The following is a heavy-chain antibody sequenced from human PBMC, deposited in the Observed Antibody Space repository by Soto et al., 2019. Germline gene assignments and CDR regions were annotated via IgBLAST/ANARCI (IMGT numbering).Heavy chain of an antibody. D-gene: IGHD3-10*01. CDR3: ARGAITMVQTGVFYFDY. V-gene: IGHV3-72*01. Sequence: GGSLRLSCAASGFTFSDHYMDWVRQAPGKGLEWVGRTRNKANSYTTEYAASVKGRFTISRDDSKNSLYLQMNSLKTEDTAVYYCARGAITMVQTGVFYFDYWGQGTLVTVSS. J-gene: IGHJ4*02. CDR1: GFTFSDHY. CDR2: TRNKANSYTT.